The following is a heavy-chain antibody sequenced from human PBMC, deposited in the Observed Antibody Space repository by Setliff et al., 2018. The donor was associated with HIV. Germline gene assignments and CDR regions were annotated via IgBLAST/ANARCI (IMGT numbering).Heavy chain of an antibody. D-gene: IGHD3-16*01. CDR2: VYGDGRT. V-gene: IGHV3-53*01. J-gene: IGHJ5*02. Sequence: LRLSCEASGFTVSNNYMTWVRQAPGKGLEWVSTVYGDGRTFYADSAQGRFTISRDNSNNILFLQMNSLLFEDTAVHYCAKGVKFLDPWSQGTLVTVSS. CDR1: GFTVSNNY. CDR3: AKGVKFLDP.